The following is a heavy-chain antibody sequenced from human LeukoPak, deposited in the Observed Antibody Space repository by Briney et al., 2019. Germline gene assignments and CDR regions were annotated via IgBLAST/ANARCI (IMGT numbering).Heavy chain of an antibody. Sequence: GESLKISCKGSGSRFTSYWIGWVRQMPGKVLEWMGIIYPGDSDTRYSPSFQGQVDISADKSISTAYLQRSSLKASGTAMYYCARPMATIGAFDIWGQGTMVTVSS. CDR1: GSRFTSYW. D-gene: IGHD5-24*01. CDR3: ARPMATIGAFDI. V-gene: IGHV5-51*01. J-gene: IGHJ3*02. CDR2: IYPGDSDT.